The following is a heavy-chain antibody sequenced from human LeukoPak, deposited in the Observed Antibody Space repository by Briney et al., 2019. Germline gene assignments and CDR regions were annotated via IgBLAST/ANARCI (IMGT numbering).Heavy chain of an antibody. D-gene: IGHD6-13*01. J-gene: IGHJ4*02. CDR3: AKDIAAAGPYYFDY. Sequence: GGSLRLSCAASGFTFSSYSLNWVRQAPGKGLEWVSSISSSSIYIYYADSLKGRFTISRDNAKKSLYLEMNSLRAEDTAVYYCAKDIAAAGPYYFDYWGQGTLVTVSS. CDR2: ISSSSIYI. CDR1: GFTFSSYS. V-gene: IGHV3-21*01.